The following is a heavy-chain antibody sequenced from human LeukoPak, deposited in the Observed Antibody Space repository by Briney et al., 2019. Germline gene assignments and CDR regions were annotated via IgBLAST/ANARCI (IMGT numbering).Heavy chain of an antibody. CDR3: AKSAYYDSSGFYREYYFDH. D-gene: IGHD3-22*01. J-gene: IGHJ4*02. V-gene: IGHV3-74*01. CDR1: GLTLSGYW. CDR2: IDSDGSGT. Sequence: GGSLRLSCLASGLTLSGYWMHWVRQIPGKGLVWVSRIDSDGSGTSYADSVKGRFTISRDNSKNTLFLQMSSLTAGDTAVYYCAKSAYYDSSGFYREYYFDHWGQGTLVTVSS.